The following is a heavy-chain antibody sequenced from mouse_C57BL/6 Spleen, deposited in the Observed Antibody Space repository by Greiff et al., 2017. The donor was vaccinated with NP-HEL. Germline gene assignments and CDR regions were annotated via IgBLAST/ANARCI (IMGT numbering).Heavy chain of an antibody. CDR3: ARDYDYEGFLDY. D-gene: IGHD2-4*01. J-gene: IGHJ2*01. CDR2: INPSTGGT. CDR1: GYSFTGYY. Sequence: VQLQQSGPELVKPGASVKISCKASGYSFTGYYMNWVKQSPEKSLEWIGEINPSTGGTTYNQKFKAKATLTVDKSSSTAYMQLKSLTSEDSAVYYCARDYDYEGFLDYWGQGTTLTVSS. V-gene: IGHV1-42*01.